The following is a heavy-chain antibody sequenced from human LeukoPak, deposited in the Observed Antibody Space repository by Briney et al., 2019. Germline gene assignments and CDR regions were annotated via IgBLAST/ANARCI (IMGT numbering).Heavy chain of an antibody. CDR2: IYYRGNT. V-gene: IGHV4-39*01. D-gene: IGHD4-17*01. CDR3: ARDNGDYGFDY. J-gene: IGHJ4*02. Sequence: SETLSLTCTVSGGSFSSSSYYWGWIRQPPGKGLEWIGNIYYRGNTYYSPSLKSRVTISVDTSRNQFSLRFSSVTAADTAVYYCARDNGDYGFDYWGQGTLVTVSS. CDR1: GGSFSSSSYY.